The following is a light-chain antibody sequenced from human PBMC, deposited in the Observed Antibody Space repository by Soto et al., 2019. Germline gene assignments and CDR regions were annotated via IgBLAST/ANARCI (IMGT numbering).Light chain of an antibody. Sequence: QSVLTQPASVSGSPGQLIAISCTGTSSDVGNYNLVSWYQQHSGKAPKLMIYEGTKRPSGVSDRFSGSKSGNTASLTISGLQAEDEADYYCCSYASTGTYVFGTGTKVTVL. CDR1: SSDVGNYNL. V-gene: IGLV2-23*01. CDR3: CSYASTGTYV. J-gene: IGLJ1*01. CDR2: EGT.